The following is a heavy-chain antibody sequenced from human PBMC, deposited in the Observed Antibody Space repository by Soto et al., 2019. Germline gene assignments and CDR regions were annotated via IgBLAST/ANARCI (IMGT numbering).Heavy chain of an antibody. V-gene: IGHV4-59*08. CDR2: IYYSGST. D-gene: IGHD1-26*01. Sequence: QVQLQESGPGLVKPSETLSLTCTVSGGSISSYYWSWIRQPPGKGLEWIGYIYYSGSTSYNPSLKSRVTISVDTSKNQFSLKLSSVTAADTAVYYCARQAYSGSYSRGGFDYWGQGTLVTVSS. J-gene: IGHJ4*02. CDR3: ARQAYSGSYSRGGFDY. CDR1: GGSISSYY.